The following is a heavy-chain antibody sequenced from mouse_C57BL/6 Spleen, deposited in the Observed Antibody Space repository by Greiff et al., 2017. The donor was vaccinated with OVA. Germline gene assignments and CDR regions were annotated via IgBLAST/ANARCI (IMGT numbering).Heavy chain of an antibody. J-gene: IGHJ4*01. V-gene: IGHV5-17*01. D-gene: IGHD1-1*01. CDR3: ASYYYGSSYDAMDY. CDR2: ISSGSSTI. CDR1: GFTFSDYG. Sequence: EVQLVESGGGLVKPGGSLKLSCAASGFTFSDYGMHWVRQAPEKGLEWVAYISSGSSTIYYADTVKGRFTISRDNAKNTLFLQRTSLRSEETAMYYCASYYYGSSYDAMDYWGQGTSVTVSA.